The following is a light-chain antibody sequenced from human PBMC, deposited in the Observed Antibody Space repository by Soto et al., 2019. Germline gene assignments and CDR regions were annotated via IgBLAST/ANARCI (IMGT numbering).Light chain of an antibody. CDR2: DAS. CDR1: QSVRSNY. Sequence: EIVLTQSPATLSLSPGDRATLSCGASQSVRSNYLAWYQQKPGLAPRLLIYDASSRATGIPDRFSGSGSGTDFTLTISRLEPEDFALYYCQQYVILPFTFDPGTKVDIK. V-gene: IGKV3D-20*01. CDR3: QQYVILPFT. J-gene: IGKJ3*01.